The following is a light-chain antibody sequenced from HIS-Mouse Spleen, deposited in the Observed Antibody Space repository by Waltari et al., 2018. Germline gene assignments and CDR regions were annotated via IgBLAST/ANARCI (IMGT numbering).Light chain of an antibody. Sequence: SYDLTQPPSVSVSPGQTARITCSGDALPKQYAYWYQQKPGQAPVQVIYKDSERPSGSPERFSGSRSGTTVTLTISGVQAEDEADYYCQSADSSGTYQDVVFGGGTKLTVL. CDR3: QSADSSGTYQDVV. CDR1: ALPKQY. V-gene: IGLV3-25*03. CDR2: KDS. J-gene: IGLJ2*01.